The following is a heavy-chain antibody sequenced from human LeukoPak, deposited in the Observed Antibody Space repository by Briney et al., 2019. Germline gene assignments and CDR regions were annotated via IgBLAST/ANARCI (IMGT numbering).Heavy chain of an antibody. J-gene: IGHJ3*02. CDR1: GGSISSHY. CDR3: ARRSQGAFDI. Sequence: SSETLSLTCTASGGSISSHYWSWIRQPPGKGLEWIGYIYFSGSTKYNPSLKSRATISVDTSKNQCSLKLSSVTAADTAVYYCARRSQGAFDIWGQGTMVTVSS. CDR2: IYFSGST. V-gene: IGHV4-59*11.